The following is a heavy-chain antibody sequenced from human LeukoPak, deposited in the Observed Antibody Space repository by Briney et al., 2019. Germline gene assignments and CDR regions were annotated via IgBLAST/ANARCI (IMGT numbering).Heavy chain of an antibody. CDR2: MNPNSGNT. V-gene: IGHV1-8*01. J-gene: IGHJ4*02. CDR3: ARDRAMVTGFDY. Sequence: ASVKVSCKASGYTFTSYDINWVRQATGQGLEWMGWMNPNSGNTGYAQKFQGRVTMTRNTSISTAYMELSSLRSEDTAVYYCARDRAMVTGFDYWGQGTLVTVSS. CDR1: GYTFTSYD. D-gene: IGHD5-18*01.